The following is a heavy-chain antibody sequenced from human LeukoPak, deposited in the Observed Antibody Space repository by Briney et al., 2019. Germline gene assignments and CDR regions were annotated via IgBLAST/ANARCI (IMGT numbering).Heavy chain of an antibody. CDR3: ARRPKGAAADTTLDY. Sequence: SETPSLTCTVSGGSISSSSYYWGWIRQPPGKGLEWIGSIYYSGSTYYNPSLKSRVTISVDTSKNQFSLKLSSVTAADTAVYYCARRPKGAAADTTLDYWGQGTLVTVSS. CDR2: IYYSGST. D-gene: IGHD6-13*01. CDR1: GGSISSSSYY. J-gene: IGHJ4*02. V-gene: IGHV4-39*01.